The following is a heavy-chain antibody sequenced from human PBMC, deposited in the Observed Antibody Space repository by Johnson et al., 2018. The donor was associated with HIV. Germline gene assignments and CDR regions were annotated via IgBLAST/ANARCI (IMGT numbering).Heavy chain of an antibody. J-gene: IGHJ3*02. D-gene: IGHD3-22*01. CDR2: ISYDGRNK. V-gene: IGHV3-30*04. Sequence: QVQLVESGGGVVQPGRSLRLSCAASGFPFSTYAMHWVRQSPGKGLEWVAVISYDGRNKYYADSVKGRFTISRDNSKNTLYLQMSSLRAEDTAVYYCARSNSISMIVLVTWGAFDIWGQGTMVTVSS. CDR1: GFPFSTYA. CDR3: ARSNSISMIVLVTWGAFDI.